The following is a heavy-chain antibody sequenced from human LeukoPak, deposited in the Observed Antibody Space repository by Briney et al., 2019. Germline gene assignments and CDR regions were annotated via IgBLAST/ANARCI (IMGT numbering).Heavy chain of an antibody. CDR3: VSGNDPDYVWGTYRLDAFDI. CDR1: GYTFSDYS. V-gene: IGHV3-21*01. Sequence: NPGGSLRLSCAASGYTFSDYSVNWVRQVPGKGLEWVSSISSSGTYIYSADSVEGRFTISRDNAKNSLFLQMNSLRAEDTAVYYCVSGNDPDYVWGTYRLDAFDIWGEGTMVIVSS. CDR2: ISSSGTYI. J-gene: IGHJ3*02. D-gene: IGHD3-16*02.